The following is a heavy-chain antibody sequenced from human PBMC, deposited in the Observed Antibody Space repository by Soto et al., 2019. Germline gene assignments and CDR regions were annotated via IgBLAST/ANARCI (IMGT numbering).Heavy chain of an antibody. J-gene: IGHJ4*01. CDR2: ITAFLGTT. Sequence: QVPLVQSGAEVKEPGSSVKVSCKASGGTLSRNTLCWVRQAPGQGLEWMGGITAFLGTTHYAQKFQGRVTITADESTATAYLELSSLRSEDTAVYFCARTHFYETDGVFDYFESWGHGTLVTVSS. CDR3: ARTHFYETDGVFDYFES. D-gene: IGHD3-22*01. V-gene: IGHV1-69*16. CDR1: GGTLSRNT.